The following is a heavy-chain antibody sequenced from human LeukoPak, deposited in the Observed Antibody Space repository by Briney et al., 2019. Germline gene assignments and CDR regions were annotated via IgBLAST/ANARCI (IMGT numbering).Heavy chain of an antibody. D-gene: IGHD6-6*01. J-gene: IGHJ5*02. V-gene: IGHV1-18*01. CDR3: ARDREAARPGWFDP. CDR1: GYTFTTYG. Sequence: GASVKVSCKPSGYTFTTYGISWVRQAPGQGLEWMGWISAYNGNTKYAQKFQGRVTMTTDTSTSTAYMELSSLRSDDTAVYYCARDREAARPGWFDPWGQGTLVTVSS. CDR2: ISAYNGNT.